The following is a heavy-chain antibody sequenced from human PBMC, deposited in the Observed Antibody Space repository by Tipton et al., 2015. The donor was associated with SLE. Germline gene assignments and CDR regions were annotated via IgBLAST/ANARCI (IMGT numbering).Heavy chain of an antibody. D-gene: IGHD2-2*01. CDR2: IYYSGST. CDR3: ARAVVPAAVYYFDY. Sequence: TLSLTCAVYGGSFSSYYWSWIRQPPGKGLEWIGYIYYSGSTNYNPSLKSRVTISVDTSKNQFSLKLSSVTAADTAVYYCARAVVPAAVYYFDYWGQGTLVTVSS. J-gene: IGHJ4*02. V-gene: IGHV4-59*01. CDR1: GGSFSSYY.